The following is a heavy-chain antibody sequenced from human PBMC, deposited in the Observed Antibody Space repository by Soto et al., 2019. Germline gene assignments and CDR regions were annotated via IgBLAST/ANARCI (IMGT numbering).Heavy chain of an antibody. Sequence: SETLSLTCAVHGDSFSGYYWSWIRQSPGKGLEWIGEIDHSGSANYNPSLTSRVSMSVDTSSQQVSLKLSSVTAADTAVYYWARRIAMIVVVFDSWGQGTLVTVSS. CDR2: IDHSGSA. D-gene: IGHD3-22*01. CDR1: GDSFSGYY. CDR3: ARRIAMIVVVFDS. V-gene: IGHV4-34*01. J-gene: IGHJ4*02.